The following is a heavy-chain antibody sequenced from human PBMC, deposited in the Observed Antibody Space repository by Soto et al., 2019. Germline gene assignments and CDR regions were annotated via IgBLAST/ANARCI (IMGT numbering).Heavy chain of an antibody. CDR3: ASGGITIFGVDYYGMDV. CDR2: IYYSGST. V-gene: IGHV4-39*01. D-gene: IGHD3-3*01. Sequence: LSLTCTVSGGSSSSSSYYWGWIRQPPGKGLEWIGSIYYSGSTYYNPSLKSRVTISVDTSKNQFSLKLSSVTAADTAVYYCASGGITIFGVDYYGMDVWGQGTTVTVSS. J-gene: IGHJ6*02. CDR1: GGSSSSSSYY.